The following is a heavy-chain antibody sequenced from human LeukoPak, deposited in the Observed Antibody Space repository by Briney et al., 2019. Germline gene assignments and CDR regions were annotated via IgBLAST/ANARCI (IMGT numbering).Heavy chain of an antibody. CDR3: ARGSSSLDY. V-gene: IGHV1-18*01. CDR1: GYSFTSYG. CDR2: ISAYNGNT. J-gene: IGHJ4*02. D-gene: IGHD6-6*01. Sequence: GESLKISCKGSGYSFTSYGISWVRQAPGQGLEWMGWISAYNGNTNYAQKLQGRVTMTTDTSTSTAYMELRSLRSDDTAVYYCARGSSSLDYWGQGTLVTVSS.